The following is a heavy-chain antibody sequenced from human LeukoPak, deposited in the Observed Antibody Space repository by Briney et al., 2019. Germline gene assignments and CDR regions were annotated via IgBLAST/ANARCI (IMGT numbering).Heavy chain of an antibody. J-gene: IGHJ4*02. CDR1: GGSFSGYY. Sequence: SETLSLTCAVYGGSFSGYYWSWIRQPPGKGLEWIGEINHSGSTNYNPSLKSRVTMSVDTSKNQFSLKLSSVTAADTAVYYCARACRDGYFDYWGQGTLVTVSS. V-gene: IGHV4-34*01. CDR2: INHSGST. CDR3: ARACRDGYFDY. D-gene: IGHD5-24*01.